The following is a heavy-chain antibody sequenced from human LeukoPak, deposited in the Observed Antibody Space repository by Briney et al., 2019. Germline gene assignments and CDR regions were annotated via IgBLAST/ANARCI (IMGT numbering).Heavy chain of an antibody. CDR2: IYQSETA. V-gene: IGHV4-38-2*02. Sequence: SETLSLTCTVSGYSISSGYFWGWMRQPPGKGLEWIGSIYQSETAHYNPSLKSRVTISVDTSKNQFSLKLRSVMAADTAVHYCARRLFYMVRGVKQHYFDYWGQGTLVTVSS. D-gene: IGHD3-10*01. CDR1: GYSISSGYF. J-gene: IGHJ4*02. CDR3: ARRLFYMVRGVKQHYFDY.